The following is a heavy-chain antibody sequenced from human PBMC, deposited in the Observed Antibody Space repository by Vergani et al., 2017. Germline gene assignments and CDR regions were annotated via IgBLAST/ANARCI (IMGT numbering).Heavy chain of an antibody. V-gene: IGHV1-18*04. J-gene: IGHJ4*02. CDR2: ISAYNGNT. CDR1: GYTFTGYY. Sequence: QVQLVQSGAEVKKPGASVKVSCKASGYTFTGYYMHWVRQAPGQGLEWMGWISAYNGNTNYAQKLQGRVTMTTDTSTSTAYMELRILRSDDTAVYYCARTTRRGYSYGPSGYWGQGTLVTVSS. CDR3: ARTTRRGYSYGPSGY. D-gene: IGHD5-18*01.